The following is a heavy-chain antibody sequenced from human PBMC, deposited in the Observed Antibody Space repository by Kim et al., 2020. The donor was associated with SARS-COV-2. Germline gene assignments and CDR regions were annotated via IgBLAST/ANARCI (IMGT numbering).Heavy chain of an antibody. J-gene: IGHJ6*02. V-gene: IGHV4-59*09. D-gene: IGHD6-19*01. CDR3: ARGPADYSSTYYYGLDV. Sequence: LKSRVTISVDTSKNQVSLKLSSVTAAETDVYYCARGPADYSSTYYYGLDVWGQGTTVTVSS.